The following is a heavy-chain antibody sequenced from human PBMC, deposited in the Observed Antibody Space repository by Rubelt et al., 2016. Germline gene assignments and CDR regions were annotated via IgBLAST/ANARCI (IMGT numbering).Heavy chain of an antibody. CDR1: GYTFTSYG. CDR3: ARDRIRIAARQGWYFDL. V-gene: IGHV1-18*01. Sequence: QVQLVQSGAEVKKPGASVKVSCKASGYTFTSYGISWVRQAPGQGLEWMGWISAYNDNTNYAQKSKGRVTMTRDTSTSTACMGLRRLRSDDTAVYYCARDRIRIAARQGWYFDLWGRGTLVTVSS. J-gene: IGHJ2*01. CDR2: ISAYNDNT. D-gene: IGHD6-6*01.